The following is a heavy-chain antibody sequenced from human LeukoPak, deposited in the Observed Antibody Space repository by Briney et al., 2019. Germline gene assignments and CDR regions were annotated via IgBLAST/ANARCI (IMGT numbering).Heavy chain of an antibody. CDR2: IYSGGST. J-gene: IGHJ4*02. CDR3: ARGPSWGYDILTV. Sequence: GGSPRLSCAASGFTVSSNYMSWVRQAPGKGLEWVSVIYSGGSTYYADSVKGRFTISRDNSKNTLYLQMNSLRAEDTAVYYCARGPSWGYDILTVWGQGTLVTVSS. V-gene: IGHV3-53*01. D-gene: IGHD3-9*01. CDR1: GFTVSSNY.